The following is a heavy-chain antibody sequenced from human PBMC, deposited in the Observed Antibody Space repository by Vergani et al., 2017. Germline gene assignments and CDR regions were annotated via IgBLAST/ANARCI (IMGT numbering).Heavy chain of an antibody. Sequence: QVQLQESGPGLVKPSETLSLTCTVSGGSISSYYWSWIRQPPGKGLEWIGYIYYSGSTNYNPSLKSRVTISVDTSKNQFSLKLSSVTAADTAVYYCARDRGVVVAATNYYYYYGMDVWGQGP. V-gene: IGHV4-59*01. CDR3: ARDRGVVVAATNYYYYYGMDV. J-gene: IGHJ6*02. D-gene: IGHD2-15*01. CDR2: IYYSGST. CDR1: GGSISSYY.